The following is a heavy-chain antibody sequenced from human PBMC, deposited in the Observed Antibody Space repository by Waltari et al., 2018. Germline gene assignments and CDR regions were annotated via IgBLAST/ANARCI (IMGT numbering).Heavy chain of an antibody. CDR1: GGSISSSSYY. Sequence: QLQLQESGPGLVKPSETLSLTCTVSGGSISSSSYYWGWIRQPPGKGLEWIGSIYYSGSTYYNPSLKSRVTISVDTSKNQFSLKLSSVTAADTAVYYCARSKMGWLRRYFDYWGQGTLVTVSS. CDR3: ARSKMGWLRRYFDY. CDR2: IYYSGST. V-gene: IGHV4-39*07. D-gene: IGHD5-12*01. J-gene: IGHJ4*02.